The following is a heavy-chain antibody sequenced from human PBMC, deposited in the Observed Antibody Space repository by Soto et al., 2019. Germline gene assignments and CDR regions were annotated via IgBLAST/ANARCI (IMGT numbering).Heavy chain of an antibody. J-gene: IGHJ2*01. CDR3: ARVNTRMIGTTPSHWYFDL. V-gene: IGHV4-4*07. Sequence: WTWIRQPAGKGLEWIGRIYSSGSTTYNPSLTSRVTMSVDTSKSQFSLKLNSVTAADTAMYYCARVNTRMIGTTPSHWYFDLWGRGTLVTVSS. CDR2: IYSSGST. D-gene: IGHD1-7*01.